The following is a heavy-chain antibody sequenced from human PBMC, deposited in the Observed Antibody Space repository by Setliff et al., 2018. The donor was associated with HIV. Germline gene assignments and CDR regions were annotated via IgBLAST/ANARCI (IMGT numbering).Heavy chain of an antibody. Sequence: GGSLRLSCITSGFTFGDYVMSWFRQAPGKGLEWVGFIRSKAHGGTTEYAASVEVRFIISRDDSKSIAYLQMNSLKTEDTAVYYCARAVHSGWYYFDYWGQGTLVTV. CDR1: GFTFGDYV. J-gene: IGHJ4*02. V-gene: IGHV3-49*03. CDR2: IRSKAHGGTT. D-gene: IGHD6-19*01. CDR3: ARAVHSGWYYFDY.